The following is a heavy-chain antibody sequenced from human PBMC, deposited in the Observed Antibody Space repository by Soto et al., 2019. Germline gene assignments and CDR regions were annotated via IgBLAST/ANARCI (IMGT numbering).Heavy chain of an antibody. D-gene: IGHD1-7*01. Sequence: QLQLQESGPGLVKPSETLSLTCTVSGGSISSSSYYWGWIRQPPGKGLEWIGSIYYSGSTYYNPSLKSRVTISVDTSKNQFSLKLSSVTAADTAVYYCARLAPCGCDWNCYGDVWGKGTTVTVSS. CDR1: GGSISSSSYY. CDR3: ARLAPCGCDWNCYGDV. V-gene: IGHV4-39*01. J-gene: IGHJ6*04. CDR2: IYYSGST.